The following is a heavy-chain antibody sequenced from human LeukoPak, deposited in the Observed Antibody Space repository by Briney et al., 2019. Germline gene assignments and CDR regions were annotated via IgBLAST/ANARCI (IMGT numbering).Heavy chain of an antibody. CDR3: ARDYDSSGYYDY. D-gene: IGHD3-22*01. Sequence: KSGGSLSLSCAASGFTFSSYSMNWVRQAPGKGLEWVSSISSSSSYIYYADSVKGRFTISRDNAKNSLYLQMNSLRAEDTAVYYCARDYDSSGYYDYWGQGTLVTVSS. CDR2: ISSSSSYI. V-gene: IGHV3-21*01. CDR1: GFTFSSYS. J-gene: IGHJ4*02.